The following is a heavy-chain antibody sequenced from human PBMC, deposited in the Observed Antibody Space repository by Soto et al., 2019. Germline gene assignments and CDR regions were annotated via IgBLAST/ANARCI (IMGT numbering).Heavy chain of an antibody. Sequence: PGGSLRLSCAASGFTFSSYAMSWVRQAPGKGLGWVSAISGSGGSTYYADSVKGRFTISRDNSKNTLYLQMNSLRAEDTAVYYCAKAGIAVVLFDYWGQGTLVTVSS. V-gene: IGHV3-23*01. CDR3: AKAGIAVVLFDY. J-gene: IGHJ4*02. CDR2: ISGSGGST. CDR1: GFTFSSYA. D-gene: IGHD6-19*01.